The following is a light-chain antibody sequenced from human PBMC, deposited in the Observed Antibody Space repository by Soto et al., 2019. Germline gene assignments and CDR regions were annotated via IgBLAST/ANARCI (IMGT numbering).Light chain of an antibody. CDR2: DAS. CDR3: QHRHN. Sequence: EVVLTQSPATLSLSPGDRATLSCRAGQSVSIDFAWYQQKPGQAPRLLIYDASNRATGIPARFSGSGSGTDFTLTISSLEPEDFAVYYCQHRHNFGPGTKVDIK. CDR1: QSVSID. J-gene: IGKJ3*01. V-gene: IGKV3-11*01.